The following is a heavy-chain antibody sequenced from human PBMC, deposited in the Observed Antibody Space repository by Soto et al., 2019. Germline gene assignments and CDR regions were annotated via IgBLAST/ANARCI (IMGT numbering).Heavy chain of an antibody. J-gene: IGHJ5*02. V-gene: IGHV4-34*01. Sequence: SETLSLTCAVYGGSFSGYYWSWIRQPPGKGLEWIGEINHSGSTNYNPSLKSRVTISVDTSKNQFSLKLSSVPAADTAVYYCARGRRXYFWSGYYGSRLNGFDPWGQGTLVTVSS. CDR1: GGSFSGYY. CDR2: INHSGST. D-gene: IGHD3-3*01. CDR3: ARGRRXYFWSGYYGSRLNGFDP.